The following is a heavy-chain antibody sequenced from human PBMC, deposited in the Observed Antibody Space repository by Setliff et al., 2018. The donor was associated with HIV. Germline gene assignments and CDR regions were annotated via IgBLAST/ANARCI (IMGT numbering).Heavy chain of an antibody. CDR2: MYTSGST. J-gene: IGHJ4*02. CDR3: ARGVGPPAGTYFDY. V-gene: IGHV4-61*09. D-gene: IGHD1-1*01. CDR1: GGSISSGSYY. Sequence: SETLSLTCNVSGGSISSGSYYWSWIRQPAGKGLEWIGHMYTSGSTNYNPSLKSRVTISADTSKNKFSLNLSSVTAADTAVYYCARGVGPPAGTYFDYWGQGTLVTVSS.